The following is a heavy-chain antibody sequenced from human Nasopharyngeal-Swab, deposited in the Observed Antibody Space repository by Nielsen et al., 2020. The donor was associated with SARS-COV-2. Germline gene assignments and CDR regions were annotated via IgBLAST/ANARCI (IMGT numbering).Heavy chain of an antibody. V-gene: IGHV3-30*03. CDR3: AREGIDAFDI. Sequence: GESLKISCAASGFTFSSYGMHWVRQAPGKGLEWVAVISYDGSNKYSADSVRGRFTVSRDNSKSTLHLQMSSLRAEDTATYYCAREGIDAFDIWGQGTMVTVSS. CDR2: ISYDGSNK. D-gene: IGHD2/OR15-2a*01. CDR1: GFTFSSYG. J-gene: IGHJ3*02.